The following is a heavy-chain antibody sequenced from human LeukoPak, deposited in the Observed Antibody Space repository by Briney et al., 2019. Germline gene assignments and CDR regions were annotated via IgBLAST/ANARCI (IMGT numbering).Heavy chain of an antibody. Sequence: PGRSLRLSCAASGFTFSSYAMHWVRQAPGKGLEYVSAISSNGGSTYYADSVKGRFTISRDNSKNTLYLQMSSLRAEDTAVYYCVKDKRIAVAGTRNWFDPWGQGTLVTVSS. D-gene: IGHD6-19*01. J-gene: IGHJ5*02. CDR3: VKDKRIAVAGTRNWFDP. V-gene: IGHV3-64D*06. CDR2: ISSNGGST. CDR1: GFTFSSYA.